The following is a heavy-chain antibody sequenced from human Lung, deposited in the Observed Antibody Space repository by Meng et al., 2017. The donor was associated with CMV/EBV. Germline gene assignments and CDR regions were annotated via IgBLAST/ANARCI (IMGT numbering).Heavy chain of an antibody. D-gene: IGHD2-15*01. Sequence: GGSVTNYSGTWIRQPPGKGLEWIGDISRSGSTNYNPSLDSRVTISVDSSRNQVSLKVNSVTAADAAVYYCARALYCSLGPCYSWVHWGQGTLVTVSS. CDR2: ISRSGST. CDR1: GGSVTNYS. CDR3: ARALYCSLGPCYSWVH. V-gene: IGHV4-34*01. J-gene: IGHJ4*02.